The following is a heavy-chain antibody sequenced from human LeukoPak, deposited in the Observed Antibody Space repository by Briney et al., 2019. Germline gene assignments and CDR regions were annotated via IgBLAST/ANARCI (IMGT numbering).Heavy chain of an antibody. CDR2: ISANNGNT. Sequence: ASVKVSCKASGCIFTSYGITWVRQAPGQGLEWMGWISANNGNTNYVQKFQGRVTMTTDTSTTTAYMELRSLRSDDTAVYYCARDVTPMIPGDAFDIWGQGTMVTVSS. V-gene: IGHV1-18*01. CDR1: GCIFTSYG. J-gene: IGHJ3*02. D-gene: IGHD3-22*01. CDR3: ARDVTPMIPGDAFDI.